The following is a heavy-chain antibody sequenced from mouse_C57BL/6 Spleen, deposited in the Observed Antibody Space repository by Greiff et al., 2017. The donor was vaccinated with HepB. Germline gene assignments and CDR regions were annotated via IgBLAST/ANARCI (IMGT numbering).Heavy chain of an antibody. Sequence: EVQLMESGEGLVKPGGSLKLSCAASGFTFSSYAMSWVRQTPEKRLEWVAYISSGGDYIYYADTVKGRFTISRDNARNTLYLQMSSLKSEDTAMYYCTREERGVDGNYFAYWGQGTLVTVSA. D-gene: IGHD2-1*01. CDR1: GFTFSSYA. CDR2: ISSGGDYI. J-gene: IGHJ3*01. V-gene: IGHV5-9-1*02. CDR3: TREERGVDGNYFAY.